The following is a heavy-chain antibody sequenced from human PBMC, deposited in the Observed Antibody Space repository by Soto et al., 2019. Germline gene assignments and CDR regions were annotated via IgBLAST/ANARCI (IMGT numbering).Heavy chain of an antibody. CDR1: GFTFSSHG. CDR2: IWYDGSNK. Sequence: QVQLVESGGGVVQPGRSLRLSCAASGFTFSSHGMHWVRQAPGKGLEWVAVIWYDGSNKYYADSVKGRFTISRDNSKNTLYRQMNSLSAEDTAVYYCARESRGYAQFFDYWGQGTLVTVSS. D-gene: IGHD5-12*01. V-gene: IGHV3-33*01. J-gene: IGHJ4*02. CDR3: ARESRGYAQFFDY.